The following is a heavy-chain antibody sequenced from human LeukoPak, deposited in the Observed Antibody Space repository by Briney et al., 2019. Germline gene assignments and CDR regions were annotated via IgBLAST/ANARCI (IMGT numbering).Heavy chain of an antibody. D-gene: IGHD3-16*01. CDR1: GFTFSSYA. J-gene: IGHJ4*02. CDR3: AKEQVYDYVWGSYYFDY. CDR2: ISGSGGST. V-gene: IGHV3-23*01. Sequence: GSLRLSCAASGFTFSSYAMSWVRQAPGKGLEWVSTISGSGGSTYYADSVKGRFTISRDNSKNTLYLQMNSLRAEDTAVYYCAKEQVYDYVWGSYYFDYWGQGTLVTVSS.